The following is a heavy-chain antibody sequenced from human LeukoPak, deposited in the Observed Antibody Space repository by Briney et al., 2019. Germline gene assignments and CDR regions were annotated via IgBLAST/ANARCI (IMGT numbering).Heavy chain of an antibody. D-gene: IGHD4-23*01. V-gene: IGHV4-34*01. CDR1: GGSFSGYY. CDR2: INHSGST. CDR3: ARGGGKSGYYTDV. Sequence: MSSETLSLTCAVYGGSFSGYYWSWIRQPPGKGLEWIGEINHSGSTNYNPSLKSRVTISVDTSKNQFSLKLSSVTAADTAVYYCARGGGKSGYYTDVWDKGATVTVSS. J-gene: IGHJ6*03.